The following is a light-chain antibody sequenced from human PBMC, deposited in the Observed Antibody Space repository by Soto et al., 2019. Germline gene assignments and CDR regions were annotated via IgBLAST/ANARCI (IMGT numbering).Light chain of an antibody. J-gene: IGKJ5*01. Sequence: EIVLTQSPGTLSLPPGERATLSCRASQSVTTRLAWYQHKPGQAPTLLMSGASNRASGVPVRFSGSGSGTDFTLTITRLEPEDFALYYCQQYGGSPITFGLGTRLEIK. CDR3: QQYGGSPIT. CDR2: GAS. CDR1: QSVTTR. V-gene: IGKV3-20*01.